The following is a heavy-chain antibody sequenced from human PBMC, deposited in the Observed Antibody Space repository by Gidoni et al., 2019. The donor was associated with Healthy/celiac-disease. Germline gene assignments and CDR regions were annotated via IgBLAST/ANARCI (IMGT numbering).Heavy chain of an antibody. CDR3: ARGNYGEGLDY. V-gene: IGHV3-64*01. D-gene: IGHD3-10*01. CDR1: GFTFSSYA. CDR2: ISSNGGST. Sequence: VQLVESGGGLFQPGGSLRLSCAASGFTFSSYAMNWVRQAPGKGLEYVSAISSNGGSTYYANSVKGRFTISRDNSKNTLYLQMGSLRAEDMAVYYCARGNYGEGLDYWGQGTLVTVSS. J-gene: IGHJ4*02.